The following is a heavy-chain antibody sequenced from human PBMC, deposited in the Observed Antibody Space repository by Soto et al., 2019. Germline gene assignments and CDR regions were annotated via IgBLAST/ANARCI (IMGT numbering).Heavy chain of an antibody. CDR3: ARKRTIFGVEPFDY. CDR2: IYYSGST. CDR1: GGSISSSSYY. J-gene: IGHJ4*02. D-gene: IGHD3-3*01. V-gene: IGHV4-39*01. Sequence: SETLSLTCTVSGGSISSSSYYWGWIRQPPGKGLEWIGSIYYSGSTYYNPSLKSRVTISVDTSKNQFSLKLSSVTAADTAVYYCARKRTIFGVEPFDYWGQGTLVTVSS.